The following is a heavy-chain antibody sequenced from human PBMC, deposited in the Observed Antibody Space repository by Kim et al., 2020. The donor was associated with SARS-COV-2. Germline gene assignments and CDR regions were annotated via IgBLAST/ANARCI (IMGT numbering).Heavy chain of an antibody. J-gene: IGHJ4*02. Sequence: GGSLRLSCAASGFTFSSYAMHWVRQAPGKGLEWVAVISYDGSNKYYADSVKGRFTISRDNSKNTLYLQMNSLRAEDTAVYYCARGGPYIVVVPAAYLFDYWGQGTLVTVSS. CDR1: GFTFSSYA. CDR2: ISYDGSNK. CDR3: ARGGPYIVVVPAAYLFDY. D-gene: IGHD2-2*01. V-gene: IGHV3-30*04.